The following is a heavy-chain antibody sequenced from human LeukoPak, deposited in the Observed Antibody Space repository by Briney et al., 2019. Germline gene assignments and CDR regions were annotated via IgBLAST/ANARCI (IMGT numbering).Heavy chain of an antibody. CDR3: ARGPDYDFWSGYSAYFDY. V-gene: IGHV3-13*01. CDR1: GFTFSSYD. D-gene: IGHD3-3*01. CDR2: IGTAGDT. J-gene: IGHJ4*02. Sequence: PGGSLRLSCAASGFTFSSYDMHWVRQATGKGLEWVSAIGTAGDTYYPGSVKGRFTISRENAKNFLYLHMNSLRAEDTAVYYCARGPDYDFWSGYSAYFDYWGQGTLVTVSS.